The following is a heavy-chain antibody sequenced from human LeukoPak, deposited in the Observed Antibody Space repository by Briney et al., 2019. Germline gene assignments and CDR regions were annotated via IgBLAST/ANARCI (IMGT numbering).Heavy chain of an antibody. CDR2: ISGNDANP. CDR3: AKEQKFTIILPSHVFDR. Sequence: SGESLRLSCVPSGVNFYIYAMTWVRHAPGKGLEWVSNISGNDANPSSAHSVKGPFTISRDTSQDPLFLQMYSLRAQGTVLYFCAKEQKFTIILPSHVFDRWGQETLVSVP. J-gene: IGHJ3*02. CDR1: GVNFYIYA. D-gene: IGHD2-21*01. V-gene: IGHV3-23*01.